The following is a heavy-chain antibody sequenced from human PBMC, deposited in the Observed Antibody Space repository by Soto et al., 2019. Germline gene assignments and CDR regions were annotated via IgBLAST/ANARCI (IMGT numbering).Heavy chain of an antibody. CDR1: GFTFRNSG. D-gene: IGHD4-4*01. V-gene: IGHV3-30*02. J-gene: IGHJ6*02. Sequence: PGGSLRLSCEASGFTFRNSGMEWIRQAPGKGLEWVARIWYDGSSQYYADSVKGRFTISRDNSKNTLYMEMNSVRVEDTAAYYCARDMDSNYDGMDVWGQGTTVT. CDR2: IWYDGSSQ. CDR3: ARDMDSNYDGMDV.